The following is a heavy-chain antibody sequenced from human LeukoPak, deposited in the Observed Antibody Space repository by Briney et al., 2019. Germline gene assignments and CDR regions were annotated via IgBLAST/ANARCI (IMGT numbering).Heavy chain of an antibody. Sequence: SSETLSLTCAVSGYSISSGYYWGWIRQPPGKGLEWIGRIYHSGSTYYNPSLKSRVTISVDTSKNQFSLKLSSVTAADTAVYYCASGSTTMTYYYYGMDVWGKGTTVTVSS. CDR3: ASGSTTMTYYYYGMDV. D-gene: IGHD2-2*01. J-gene: IGHJ6*04. CDR2: IYHSGST. V-gene: IGHV4-38-2*01. CDR1: GYSISSGYY.